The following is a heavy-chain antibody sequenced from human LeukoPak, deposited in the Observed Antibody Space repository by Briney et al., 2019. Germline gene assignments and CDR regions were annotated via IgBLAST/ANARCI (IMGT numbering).Heavy chain of an antibody. D-gene: IGHD1-1*01. CDR2: TYYRSKWYS. J-gene: IGHJ2*01. CDR1: GDSVSSNSAA. CDR3: ARGGLNWNGREWYFDL. V-gene: IGHV6-1*01. Sequence: SQTLSLTCAISGDSVSSNSAAWNWIRQSPSRGLEWLGRTYYRSKWYSDYAVSVKSRITINPDTSKNQFSLQLNSVTPEDTAVYYCARGGLNWNGREWYFDLWGRGTLVTVSS.